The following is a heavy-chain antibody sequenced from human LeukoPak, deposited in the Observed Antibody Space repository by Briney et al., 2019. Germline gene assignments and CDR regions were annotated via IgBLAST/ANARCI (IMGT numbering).Heavy chain of an antibody. J-gene: IGHJ3*02. CDR1: GLTFSNSA. CDR2: ISYDGSNE. V-gene: IGHV3-30*04. Sequence: GGSLRLSCVASGLTFSNSAMHWVRQAPGKGLEWVAVISYDGSNEYYADSVKGRFTISRDNSKNTLYLQMNSLRGEDTAVYFCARGWVVATGGFDMWGQGTMVTVSS. D-gene: IGHD2-8*02. CDR3: ARGWVVATGGFDM.